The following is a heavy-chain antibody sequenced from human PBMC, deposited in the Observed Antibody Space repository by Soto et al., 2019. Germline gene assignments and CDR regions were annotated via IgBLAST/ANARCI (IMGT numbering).Heavy chain of an antibody. D-gene: IGHD2-15*01. CDR2: IYYSGST. J-gene: IGHJ6*02. Sequence: ASETLSLTCTVSGGSISSGDYYWSWIRQPPGKGLEWIGYIYYSGSTYYNPSLKSRVTISVDTSKNQFSLKLSSVTAADTAVYYCARDAYCSGGSCYGMDVWGQGTTVTVSS. CDR1: GGSISSGDYY. V-gene: IGHV4-30-4*01. CDR3: ARDAYCSGGSCYGMDV.